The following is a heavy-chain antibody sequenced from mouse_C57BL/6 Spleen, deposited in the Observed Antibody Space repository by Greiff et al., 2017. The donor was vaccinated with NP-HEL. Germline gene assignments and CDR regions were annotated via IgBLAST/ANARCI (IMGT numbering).Heavy chain of an antibody. CDR2: IYPGDGDT. Sequence: QVQLKESGAELVKPGASVKISCKASGYAFSSYWMNWVKQRPGKGLEWIGQIYPGDGDTNYNGKFKGKATLTADKSSSTAYMQLSSLTSEDSAVYFCARVLYSNFWYFDVWGTGTTVTVSS. D-gene: IGHD2-5*01. V-gene: IGHV1-80*01. CDR3: ARVLYSNFWYFDV. J-gene: IGHJ1*03. CDR1: GYAFSSYW.